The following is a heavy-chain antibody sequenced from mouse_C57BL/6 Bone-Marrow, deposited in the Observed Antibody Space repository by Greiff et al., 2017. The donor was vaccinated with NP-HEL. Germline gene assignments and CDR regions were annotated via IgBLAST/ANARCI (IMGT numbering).Heavy chain of an antibody. V-gene: IGHV5-17*01. CDR1: GFTFSDYG. J-gene: IGHJ1*03. D-gene: IGHD1-1*01. Sequence: VQLQQSGGGLVKPGGSLKLSCAASGFTFSDYGMHWVRQAPEKGLEWVAYISSGSSTIYYADTVKGRFTISRDNAKNTLFLQMTSLRSEDTAMYYCARPVEGYPYWYFDVWGTGTTVTVSS. CDR2: ISSGSSTI. CDR3: ARPVEGYPYWYFDV.